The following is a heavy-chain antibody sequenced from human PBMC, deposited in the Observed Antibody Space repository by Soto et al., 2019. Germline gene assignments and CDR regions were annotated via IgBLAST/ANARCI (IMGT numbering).Heavy chain of an antibody. CDR3: ARAQRIGYSYGPCDY. Sequence: QVQLQESGPGLVKPSETLSLTCTVSGGSISSYYWSWIRQPPGKGLEWIGYIYYSGSTNYNPSLKSRVTISVDTSKNQFSLKLSSVTAADTAVYYCARAQRIGYSYGPCDYWGQGTLVTVSS. CDR1: GGSISSYY. J-gene: IGHJ4*02. D-gene: IGHD5-18*01. CDR2: IYYSGST. V-gene: IGHV4-59*01.